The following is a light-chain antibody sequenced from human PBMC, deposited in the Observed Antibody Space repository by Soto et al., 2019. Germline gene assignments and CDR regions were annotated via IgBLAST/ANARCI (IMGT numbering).Light chain of an antibody. CDR1: QSISSW. CDR3: QQYNSYPWT. V-gene: IGKV1-5*01. J-gene: IGKJ1*01. Sequence: DIQMTQSPSTLSASVGDRVTITCRASQSISSWLAWYQQKPGKAPKLLIYDASSLESVVPSRFSGSGSGTEFTLTISSRQPDDFATYYCQQYNSYPWTFGQGTKVEIK. CDR2: DAS.